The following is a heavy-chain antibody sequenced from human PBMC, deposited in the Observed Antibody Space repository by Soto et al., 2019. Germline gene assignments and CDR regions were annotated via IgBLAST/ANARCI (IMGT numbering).Heavy chain of an antibody. CDR1: GYTFTGYN. J-gene: IGHJ3*02. CDR3: ARTTAYCGGDCYADAFDI. Sequence: ASVKVSCKASGYTFTGYNMHWVRQAPGQGPEWMGWLNPNSGGTSYAQKFQGRVTMTRDTSISTTYMEMGRLRSDDTAVYYCARTTAYCGGDCYADAFDIWGQGTMVTVSS. D-gene: IGHD2-21*02. V-gene: IGHV1-2*02. CDR2: LNPNSGGT.